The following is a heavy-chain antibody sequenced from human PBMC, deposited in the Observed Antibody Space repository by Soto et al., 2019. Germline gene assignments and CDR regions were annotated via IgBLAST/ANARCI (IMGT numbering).Heavy chain of an antibody. Sequence: ASVKVSFKASCYTFTIYSMILVRHSPRQGLEWMGCINVYNGNKKYAQKFQGRVTMTTDTSTSTVYMELRSLSSADTAVYYCAIDGVEVNKGICGAWGKGNLVNVSS. D-gene: IGHD2-21*01. CDR1: CYTFTIYS. J-gene: IGHJ4*02. V-gene: IGHV1-18*01. CDR2: INVYNGNK. CDR3: AIDGVEVNKGICGA.